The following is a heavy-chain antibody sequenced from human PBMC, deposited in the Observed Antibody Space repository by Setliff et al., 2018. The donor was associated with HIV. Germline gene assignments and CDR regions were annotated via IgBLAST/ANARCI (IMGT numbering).Heavy chain of an antibody. V-gene: IGHV4-59*01. CDR2: IYYSGST. CDR1: GFTFSTYS. D-gene: IGHD1-1*01. CDR3: ASAGSGTRAPPRY. J-gene: IGHJ4*02. Sequence: GSLRLSCEASGFTFSTYSMNWIRQPPGKGLEWIGSIYYSGSTYYNPSLKSRVTISVDTSKNQFSLKLTSVTAADTAVYYCASAGSGTRAPPRYWGQGTLVTVSS.